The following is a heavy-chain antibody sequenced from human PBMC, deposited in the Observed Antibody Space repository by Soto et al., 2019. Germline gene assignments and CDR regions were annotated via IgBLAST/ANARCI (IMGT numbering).Heavy chain of an antibody. J-gene: IGHJ4*02. Sequence: ASVKVSCKASGYTFTSYAMHWVRQAPGQRLEWMGWINAGNGNTKYSQKFQGRVTITADESTSTAYMELSSLRSEDTAVYYCARASGLVVVEYYFDYWGQGTLVTVSS. V-gene: IGHV1-3*01. CDR3: ARASGLVVVEYYFDY. CDR2: INAGNGNT. CDR1: GYTFTSYA. D-gene: IGHD3-22*01.